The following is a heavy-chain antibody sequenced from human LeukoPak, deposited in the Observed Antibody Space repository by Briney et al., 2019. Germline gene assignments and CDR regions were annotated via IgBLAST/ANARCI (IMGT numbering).Heavy chain of an antibody. CDR3: ATSSYSSSSY. CDR1: GLTFTNYW. CDR2: INHDASEK. D-gene: IGHD6-6*01. V-gene: IGHV3-7*01. J-gene: IGHJ4*02. Sequence: PGGSLRLSCTASGLTFTNYWMIWVRQAPGKGLEWVANINHDASEKYFVGSVEGRFTISRDNAKNSLFLQMNSLRAEDTGVYYCATSSYSSSSYWGQGTLVTVSS.